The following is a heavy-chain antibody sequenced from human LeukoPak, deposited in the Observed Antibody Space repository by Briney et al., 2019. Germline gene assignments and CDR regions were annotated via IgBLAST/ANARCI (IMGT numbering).Heavy chain of an antibody. CDR2: IRFDGVNK. J-gene: IGHJ4*02. Sequence: GGSLRLSCAASGFTFSNYAMHWVRQAPGKGLEWVAFIRFDGVNKYYADSVKGRFTISRDNSKNTLYLQMNSLRVEDTAIYYCAKVPYFDYFDYWGQGTLVTVSS. V-gene: IGHV3-30*02. D-gene: IGHD3-9*01. CDR1: GFTFSNYA. CDR3: AKVPYFDYFDY.